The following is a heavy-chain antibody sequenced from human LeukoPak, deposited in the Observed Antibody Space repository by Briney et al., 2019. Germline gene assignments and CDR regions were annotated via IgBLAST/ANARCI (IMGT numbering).Heavy chain of an antibody. CDR2: IKSKNAGGAT. J-gene: IGHJ4*02. Sequence: SGGSLRLSCAASGFTLNNAWMSWVRQAPGKGLEWVGRIKSKNAGGATDFAAHEKGKFAISRDESKHTLHLEMNSLKTEDTAVYYCTYYYDSSGSHPTRNFDYWGQGSLVTVSS. D-gene: IGHD3-22*01. CDR1: GFTLNNAW. V-gene: IGHV3-15*01. CDR3: TYYYDSSGSHPTRNFDY.